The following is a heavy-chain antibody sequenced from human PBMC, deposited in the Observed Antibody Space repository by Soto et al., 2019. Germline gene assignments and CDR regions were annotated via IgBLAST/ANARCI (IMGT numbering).Heavy chain of an antibody. CDR3: ATDRLGCSGGSCYYYYMDV. CDR2: IYSGGST. Sequence: GGSLRLSCAASGFTVSSNYMSWVRQAPGKGLEWVSVIYSGGSTYYADSVKGRFTISRDNSKNTLYLQMNSLRAEDTAVYYCATDRLGCSGGSCYYYYMDVWGKGTTVTVSS. V-gene: IGHV3-66*01. J-gene: IGHJ6*03. CDR1: GFTVSSNY. D-gene: IGHD2-15*01.